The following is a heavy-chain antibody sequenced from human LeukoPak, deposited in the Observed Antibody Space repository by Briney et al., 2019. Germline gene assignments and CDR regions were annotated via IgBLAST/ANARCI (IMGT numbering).Heavy chain of an antibody. J-gene: IGHJ4*02. CDR3: ARLRFLEWLPYLDY. V-gene: IGHV1-69*13. Sequence: GASVKVSCKASGGTFSSYAVSWVRQAPGQGLEWMGGIIPIFGTANYAQKFQGRVTITADESTSTAYMELSSLRSEDTAVYYCARLRFLEWLPYLDYWGQGTLVTVSS. CDR2: IIPIFGTA. CDR1: GGTFSSYA. D-gene: IGHD3-3*01.